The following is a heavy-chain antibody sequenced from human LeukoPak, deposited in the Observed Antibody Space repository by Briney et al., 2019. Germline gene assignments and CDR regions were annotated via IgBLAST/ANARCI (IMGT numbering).Heavy chain of an antibody. V-gene: IGHV1-24*01. CDR3: ATRRITIFGVVKEDAFDI. CDR2: FDPEDGET. J-gene: IGHJ3*02. Sequence: QAPGKGLEWMGXFDPEDGETIYAQKFQGRVTMTEDTSTDTAYMELSSLRSEDTAVYYCATRRITIFGVVKEDAFDIWGQGTMVTVSS. D-gene: IGHD3-3*01.